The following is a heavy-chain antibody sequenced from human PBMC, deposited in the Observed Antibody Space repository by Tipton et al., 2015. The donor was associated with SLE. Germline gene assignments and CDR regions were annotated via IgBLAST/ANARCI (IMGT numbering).Heavy chain of an antibody. Sequence: SLRLSCAASGFTFSTYAMTWVRQAPGKGLEWVSAISGSGGTNYADSVKGRFIVSRDNSKNTLYLEMNSLRAEDTAVYYCARGELPYYYYMDVWGKGTTVTVSS. CDR2: ISGSGGT. V-gene: IGHV3-23*01. CDR1: GFTFSTYA. J-gene: IGHJ6*03. CDR3: ARGELPYYYYMDV. D-gene: IGHD1-26*01.